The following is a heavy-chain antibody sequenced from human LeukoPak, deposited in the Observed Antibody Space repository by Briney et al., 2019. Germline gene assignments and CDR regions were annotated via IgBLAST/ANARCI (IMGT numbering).Heavy chain of an antibody. J-gene: IGHJ4*02. CDR1: GGSISSSSYY. Sequence: SETLSLTCSVSGGSISSSSYYWGWIRQPPGKGLEWIGSIYYSGSTYYNPSLKSRVTISVDTSKNQFSLKLSSVTAADTAVYYCARPMSGWYYFDYWGQGTLVTVSS. D-gene: IGHD6-19*01. CDR3: ARPMSGWYYFDY. V-gene: IGHV4-39*01. CDR2: IYYSGST.